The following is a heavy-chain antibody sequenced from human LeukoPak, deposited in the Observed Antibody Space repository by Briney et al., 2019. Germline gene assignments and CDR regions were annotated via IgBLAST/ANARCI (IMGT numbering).Heavy chain of an antibody. D-gene: IGHD2-2*01. CDR2: ISAYNGNT. Sequence: ASVKVSCKASGYTFSSYGISWVRQAPGQGLEWMGWISAYNGNTNYAQKLQGRVTMTTDTSTSTAYMELRSLRSDDTAVYYCARLGYCSSNSCYGVDYWGQGTLVTVSS. CDR3: ARLGYCSSNSCYGVDY. V-gene: IGHV1-18*01. J-gene: IGHJ4*02. CDR1: GYTFSSYG.